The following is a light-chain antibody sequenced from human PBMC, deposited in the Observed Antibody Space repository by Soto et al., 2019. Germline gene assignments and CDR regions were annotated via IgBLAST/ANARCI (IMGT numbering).Light chain of an antibody. CDR2: EVR. Sequence: QSALTQPASVSGSPGQSITISCTGTSSDVGAYKYVSWYQVHPGKAPKLILYEVRSRPSVVSDRFSGSKSGNTASLTISGLQAEDEANYYCSSYTSSSTLVFGGGTKVTVL. CDR1: SSDVGAYKY. J-gene: IGLJ3*02. V-gene: IGLV2-14*01. CDR3: SSYTSSSTLV.